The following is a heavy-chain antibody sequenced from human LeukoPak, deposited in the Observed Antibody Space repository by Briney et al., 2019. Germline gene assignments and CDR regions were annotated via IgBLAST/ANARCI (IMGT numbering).Heavy chain of an antibody. D-gene: IGHD6-19*01. CDR1: GFTFSSYG. Sequence: GGSLRLSCAASGFTFSSYGMHWVRQAPGKGLVWVSRINSDGSSTSYADSVKGRFTISRDNAKNTLYLQMNSLRAEDTAVYYCARGTHTIAVAGNYYFDYWGQGTLVTVSS. CDR3: ARGTHTIAVAGNYYFDY. V-gene: IGHV3-74*01. CDR2: INSDGSST. J-gene: IGHJ4*02.